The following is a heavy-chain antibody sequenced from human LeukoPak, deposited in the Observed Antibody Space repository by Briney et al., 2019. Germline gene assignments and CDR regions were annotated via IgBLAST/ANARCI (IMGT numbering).Heavy chain of an antibody. V-gene: IGHV1-24*01. CDR2: FDPEDGET. D-gene: IGHD5-24*01. CDR1: GYTLTELS. J-gene: IGHJ6*02. CDR3: ARSPPLGGYYYYYYGMDV. Sequence: ASVKVSCKVSGYTLTELSMHWVRQAPGKGLEWMGGFDPEDGETIYAQQFQGRVTMTEDTSTDTAYMELSSLTSEDTAVYYCARSPPLGGYYYYYYGMDVWGQGTTVTVSS.